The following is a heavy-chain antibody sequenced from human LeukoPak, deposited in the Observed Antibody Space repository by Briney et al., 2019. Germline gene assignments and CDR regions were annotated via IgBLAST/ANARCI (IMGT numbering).Heavy chain of an antibody. Sequence: GGSLRLSCAASGFTFSNAWMSWVRQAPGKGLEWVGRIKSKTDGGTTDYAAPVKGRFTISRDDSKNTLYLQMNSLRAEDTAVYYCAELGITMIGGVWGKGTTVTISS. J-gene: IGHJ6*04. CDR2: IKSKTDGGTT. CDR1: GFTFSNAW. V-gene: IGHV3-15*01. CDR3: AELGITMIGGV. D-gene: IGHD3-10*02.